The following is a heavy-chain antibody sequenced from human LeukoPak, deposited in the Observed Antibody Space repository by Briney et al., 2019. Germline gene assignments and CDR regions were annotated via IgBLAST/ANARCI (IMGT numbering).Heavy chain of an antibody. CDR2: MYYSGST. CDR1: GGSISSSSYY. J-gene: IGHJ4*02. D-gene: IGHD3-22*01. CDR3: ARQYDSSGYYYFDC. Sequence: SETLSLTCTVSGGSISSSSYYWGWIRRPPGKGLEWIGSMYYSGSTDYNPSLKRRVTISVDTSTNQFSLKLSSVTAADTAVYYCARQYDSSGYYYFDCWGQGSLVPVSS. V-gene: IGHV4-39*01.